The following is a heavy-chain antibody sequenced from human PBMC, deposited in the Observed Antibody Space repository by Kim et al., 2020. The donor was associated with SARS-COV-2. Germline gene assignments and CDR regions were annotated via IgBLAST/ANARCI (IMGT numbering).Heavy chain of an antibody. V-gene: IGHV4-34*01. CDR3: ARVDSSSWIFDY. Sequence: NSNPSLKIRVTISVDTSKNQFSLKLSSVTAADTAVYYCARVDSSSWIFDYWGQGTLVTVSS. J-gene: IGHJ4*02. D-gene: IGHD6-13*01.